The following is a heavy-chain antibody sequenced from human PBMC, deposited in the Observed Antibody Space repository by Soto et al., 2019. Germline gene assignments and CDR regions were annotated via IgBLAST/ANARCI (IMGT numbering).Heavy chain of an antibody. CDR2: IIPIFGTA. CDR1: GGTFSSYA. D-gene: IGHD2-15*01. V-gene: IGHV1-69*01. Sequence: QVQLVQSGAEVKKPGSSVKVSCKASGGTFSSYAISWVRQAPGQGLEWMGGIIPIFGTANYAQKFQGRVTIPADESTSTAYLGLSSLRSEDTAVYSCASHEGDYCSGGSCYGGGYFDYWGQGTLVTVSS. CDR3: ASHEGDYCSGGSCYGGGYFDY. J-gene: IGHJ4*02.